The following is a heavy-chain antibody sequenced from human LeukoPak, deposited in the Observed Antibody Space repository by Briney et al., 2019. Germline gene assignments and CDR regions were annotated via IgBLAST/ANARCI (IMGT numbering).Heavy chain of an antibody. V-gene: IGHV4-59*01. D-gene: IGHD6-19*01. CDR3: ARVVRGWYWDFDAFDI. J-gene: IGHJ3*02. CDR1: GVSISSYY. CDR2: IYYSGST. Sequence: SETLSLTCTVSGVSISSYYWSWIRQPPGKGLEWIGYIYYSGSTNYNPSLKSRVTISVDTSKNQFSLKLSSVTAADTAVYYCARVVRGWYWDFDAFDIRGQGTMVTVSS.